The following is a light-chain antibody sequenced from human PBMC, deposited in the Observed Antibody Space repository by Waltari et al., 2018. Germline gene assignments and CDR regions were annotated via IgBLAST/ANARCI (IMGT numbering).Light chain of an antibody. CDR3: QSADRGGTQEV. V-gene: IGLV3-25*03. CDR1: AFSSQY. CDR2: KDK. Sequence: SYELTQPPSMSVSPGQTARITCSGDAFSSQYAYWYRQKPGQAPMVVLYKDKERPSGIPERIYGSTSGTTATLTISGVQAEDEADYYCQSADRGGTQEVFGGGTKLTVL. J-gene: IGLJ2*01.